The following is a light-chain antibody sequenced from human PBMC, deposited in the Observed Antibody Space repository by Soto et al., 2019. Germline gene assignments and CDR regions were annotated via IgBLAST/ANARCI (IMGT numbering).Light chain of an antibody. CDR1: SSDVGSYNR. CDR3: SSFTTSSTYV. CDR2: DVT. J-gene: IGLJ1*01. Sequence: QSALTQPPSVFGSPGQSVAISCTGTSSDVGSYNRVSWYQQPPGTAPKLVIYDVTNRPSGVPDRFSGSKSGNTASLTISGLQAEDEADYYCSSFTTSSTYVFGTGTKLTVL. V-gene: IGLV2-18*02.